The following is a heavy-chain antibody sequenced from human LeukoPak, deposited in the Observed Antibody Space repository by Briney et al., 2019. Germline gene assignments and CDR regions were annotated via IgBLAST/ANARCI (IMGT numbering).Heavy chain of an antibody. CDR3: ARHVEIAVAGPIDY. CDR1: GGSISSSRDY. J-gene: IGHJ4*02. V-gene: IGHV4-39*01. D-gene: IGHD6-19*01. CDR2: IYYSGST. Sequence: SKTLSLTCTVSGGSISSSRDYWGWIRQPPGKGLEWIGSIYYSGSTYYNPSLKSRVTISVDTSKNQFSLKLSSVTAAGTAVYYCARHVEIAVAGPIDYWGQGTLVTVSS.